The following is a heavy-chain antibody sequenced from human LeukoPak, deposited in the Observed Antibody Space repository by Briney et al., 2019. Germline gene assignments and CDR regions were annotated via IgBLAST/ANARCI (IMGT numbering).Heavy chain of an antibody. V-gene: IGHV5-10-1*01. D-gene: IGHD3-16*01. J-gene: IGHJ3*01. CDR2: IDPSDSYT. CDR3: AKGGAGGDFDV. CDR1: GYSFTTYW. Sequence: GESLKISCKGSGYSFTTYWISWVRQMPGKGLEWMGRIDPSDSYTNYSPSLQGHVTLSADTSISTAYLKWSSLTASDTAMYSCAKGGAGGDFDVWGQGTMVTVSS.